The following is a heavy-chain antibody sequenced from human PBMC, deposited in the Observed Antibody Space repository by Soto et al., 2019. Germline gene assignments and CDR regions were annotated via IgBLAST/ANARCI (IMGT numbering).Heavy chain of an antibody. J-gene: IGHJ4*02. V-gene: IGHV3-23*01. Sequence: EVQLLESGGTFVQPGGSLRLSCAASGFTFSSYGMSWVRQAPGKGLEWVSAISGSGGSTYYADSVKGRFTFSRDNSKNTLYLQMNSLRAEDTAVYYCAKGSGSSWYSTWGQGTLVTVSS. CDR1: GFTFSSYG. D-gene: IGHD6-13*01. CDR3: AKGSGSSWYST. CDR2: ISGSGGST.